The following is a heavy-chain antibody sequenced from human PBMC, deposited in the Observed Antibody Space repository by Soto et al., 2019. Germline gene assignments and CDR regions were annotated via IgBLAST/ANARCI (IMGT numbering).Heavy chain of an antibody. CDR2: INPNSGGT. J-gene: IGHJ3*02. CDR3: AREKLWLGGRAFDI. D-gene: IGHD5-18*01. Sequence: ASVKVSCKASGYTFTGYYMHWVRQAPGQGLEWMGWINPNSGGTNYAQKFQGWVTMTRDTSISTAYMELSRLRSDDTAVYYCAREKLWLGGRAFDIWGQGTMVTVS. CDR1: GYTFTGYY. V-gene: IGHV1-2*04.